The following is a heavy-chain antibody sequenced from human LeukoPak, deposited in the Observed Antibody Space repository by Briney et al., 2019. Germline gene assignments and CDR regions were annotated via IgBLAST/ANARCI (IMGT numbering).Heavy chain of an antibody. D-gene: IGHD2-2*01. CDR2: IYHSGST. Sequence: SETLSLTCAVSGGSISSSNWWSWVRQPPGKGLEWIGEIYHSGSTNYNLSLKSRVTISVDKSKNQFSLKLSSVTAADTAVYYCARLLGYCSSTSCFNWFDPWGQGTLVTVSS. V-gene: IGHV4-4*02. CDR3: ARLLGYCSSTSCFNWFDP. J-gene: IGHJ5*02. CDR1: GGSISSSNW.